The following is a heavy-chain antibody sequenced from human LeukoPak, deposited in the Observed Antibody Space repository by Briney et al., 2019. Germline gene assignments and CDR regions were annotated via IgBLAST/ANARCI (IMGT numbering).Heavy chain of an antibody. Sequence: PSATLSLTCTVSGGSISSYYWNWIRQPPGQGLEWIGYIYYSGSTNYNPSLKSRVTISVDTSKNQFSLKLSSVTAADTAVYYCARDRTTLTTYYMDVWGKGTTVTVSS. D-gene: IGHD1-14*01. CDR2: IYYSGST. J-gene: IGHJ6*03. CDR3: ARDRTTLTTYYMDV. CDR1: GGSISSYY. V-gene: IGHV4-59*01.